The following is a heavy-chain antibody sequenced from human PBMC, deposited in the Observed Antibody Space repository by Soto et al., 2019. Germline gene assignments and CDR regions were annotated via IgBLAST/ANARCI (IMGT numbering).Heavy chain of an antibody. CDR3: ARAMVRGVIDRFDP. V-gene: IGHV4-59*08. CDR1: GGSISSYY. D-gene: IGHD3-10*01. CDR2: IYYSGST. J-gene: IGHJ5*02. Sequence: PSETLSLTCTVSGGSISSYYWSWIRQPPGKGLEWIGYIYYSGSTNYNPSLKSRVTISVDTSKNQFSLKLSSVTAADTAVYYCARAMVRGVIDRFDPWGQGTLVTVSS.